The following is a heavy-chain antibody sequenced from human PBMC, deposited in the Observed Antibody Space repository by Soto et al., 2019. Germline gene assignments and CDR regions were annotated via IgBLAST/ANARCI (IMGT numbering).Heavy chain of an antibody. CDR3: ARDVSY. J-gene: IGHJ4*02. CDR2: INAGNGIT. CDR1: GYTFTSYA. V-gene: IGHV1-3*01. Sequence: ASVKVSCKASGYTFTSYAMHWVRQAPGQRLEWMGWINAGNGITKYSHKFQGRVTITRDTSASTAYMELSSLRSEDTAVYYCARDVSYWGQGTLVTVSS.